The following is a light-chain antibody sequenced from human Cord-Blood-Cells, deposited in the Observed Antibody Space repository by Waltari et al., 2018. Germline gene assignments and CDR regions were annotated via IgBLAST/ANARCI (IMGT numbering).Light chain of an antibody. Sequence: SSELTQDPAVSVALGQPVRITCQGDSLRSYYASRYQQKPGQAPVLVIYGKNNRPSGIPDRFSGSSSGNTASLTITGAQAEDEADYYCNSRDSSGNHWVFGGGTKLTVL. CDR3: NSRDSSGNHWV. V-gene: IGLV3-19*01. CDR1: SLRSYY. CDR2: GKN. J-gene: IGLJ3*02.